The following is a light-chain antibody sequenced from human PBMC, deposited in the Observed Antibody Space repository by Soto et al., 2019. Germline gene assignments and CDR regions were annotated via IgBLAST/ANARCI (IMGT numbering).Light chain of an antibody. Sequence: EIVMTQSPATLSVSPGERATLSCRASQSVSSNLAWYQQKPGQAPRLLIYGASTRATGIPARFSGSGSGTEFTLTISSLQSEDFALYFCQQYGSSPFTFGPGTQLEIK. J-gene: IGKJ3*01. CDR3: QQYGSSPFT. CDR2: GAS. V-gene: IGKV3-15*01. CDR1: QSVSSN.